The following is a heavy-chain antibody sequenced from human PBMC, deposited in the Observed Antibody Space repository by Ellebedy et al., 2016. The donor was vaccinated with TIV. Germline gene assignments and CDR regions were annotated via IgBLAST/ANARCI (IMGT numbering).Heavy chain of an antibody. CDR3: ARDPSPGRATVVTPIYYYYGMDV. CDR1: GYTFTSYY. D-gene: IGHD4-23*01. V-gene: IGHV1-46*01. J-gene: IGHJ6*02. CDR2: INPSGVRT. Sequence: ASVKVSCKASGYTFTSYYMHWVRQAPGQGLEWMGLINPSGVRTIYAQKFQGRVTMTRDTSTSTVYMELSSLRSEDTAVYYCARDPSPGRATVVTPIYYYYGMDVWGQGTTVTVSS.